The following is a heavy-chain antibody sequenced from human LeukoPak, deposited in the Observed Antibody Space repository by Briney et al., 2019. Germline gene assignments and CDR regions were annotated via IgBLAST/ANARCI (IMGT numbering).Heavy chain of an antibody. CDR1: GFTFSDYY. CDR2: IKRKTDGGTT. V-gene: IGHV3-15*01. CDR3: ATAGLVLDAFDM. D-gene: IGHD6-6*01. Sequence: GESLKISCAASGFTFSDYYMSWIRQAPGKGLEWVGRIKRKTDGGTTDYAAPVKGRFTISRDDSKNTLNLQMNSLKTEDTAVYYCATAGLVLDAFDMWGQGTMVTVSS. J-gene: IGHJ3*02.